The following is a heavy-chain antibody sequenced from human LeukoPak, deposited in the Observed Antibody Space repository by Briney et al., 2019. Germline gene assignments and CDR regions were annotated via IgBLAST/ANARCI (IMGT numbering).Heavy chain of an antibody. D-gene: IGHD2-2*02. Sequence: NPGGSLRLSCAASGFTFSDYYMTWIRQAPGKVLEWVSYISSSGSTIYYADSVKGRFTISRDNSKNTLYLQMNSLRADDTAVYYCAMKAVPRPRLYDAFDFWGQGTVVTVSS. CDR3: AMKAVPRPRLYDAFDF. J-gene: IGHJ3*01. CDR2: ISSSGSTI. CDR1: GFTFSDYY. V-gene: IGHV3-11*01.